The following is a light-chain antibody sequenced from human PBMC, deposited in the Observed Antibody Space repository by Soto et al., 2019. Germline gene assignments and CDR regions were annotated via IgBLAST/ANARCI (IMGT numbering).Light chain of an antibody. CDR2: QVT. V-gene: IGLV2-14*01. CDR3: SSYTDSSNYV. Sequence: QPVLTQPASVSGSPGQSITISCTGTSSDLAIYNYVSWYQQQPGKAPKLMIYQVTNRPSGVSNRFSGSRSGNTASLTISGLQAEDDADYYCSSYTDSSNYVFGTGTKLTVL. CDR1: SSDLAIYNY. J-gene: IGLJ1*01.